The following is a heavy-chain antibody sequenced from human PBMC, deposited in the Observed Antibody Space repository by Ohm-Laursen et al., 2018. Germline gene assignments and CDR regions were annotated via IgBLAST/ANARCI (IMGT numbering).Heavy chain of an antibody. D-gene: IGHD6-13*01. J-gene: IGHJ4*02. CDR2: IYYSGST. Sequence: TLSLTCTVSGGSISSYYWSWIRQPPGKGLEWIGYIYYSGSTNYNPSLKSRVTISVDTSKNQFSLKLSSVTAADTAVYYCSSTGYSSSWHLSPFDYWGQGTLVTVSS. V-gene: IGHV4-59*12. CDR3: SSTGYSSSWHLSPFDY. CDR1: GGSISSYY.